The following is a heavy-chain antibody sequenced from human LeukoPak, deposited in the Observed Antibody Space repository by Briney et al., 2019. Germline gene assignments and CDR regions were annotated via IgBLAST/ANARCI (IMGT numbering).Heavy chain of an antibody. Sequence: ASVKVSCKASGYTFTSYGISWVRQAPGQGLEWMGWISAYNGNTNYAQKLQGRVTMTTDTSTSTAYMELRSLRSDDTAVYYCARGTPLVAPSPGEFDYWGQGTLVTVSS. D-gene: IGHD3-10*01. J-gene: IGHJ4*02. CDR2: ISAYNGNT. CDR3: ARGTPLVAPSPGEFDY. CDR1: GYTFTSYG. V-gene: IGHV1-18*01.